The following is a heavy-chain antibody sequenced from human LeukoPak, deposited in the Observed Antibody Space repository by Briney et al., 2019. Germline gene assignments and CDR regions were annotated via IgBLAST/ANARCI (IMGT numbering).Heavy chain of an antibody. CDR1: GGSISSSSYY. V-gene: IGHV4-39*07. D-gene: IGHD3-10*01. CDR2: IYYSVST. J-gene: IGHJ4*02. Sequence: SETLSLTCTVSGGSISSSSYYWGWIRQPPGKGLEWIGSIYYSVSTYYNPSLKSRVTISVDTSKNQFSLKLTSVTAADTAVYYCTRGSIIIDYWGQGILVTVSS. CDR3: TRGSIIIDY.